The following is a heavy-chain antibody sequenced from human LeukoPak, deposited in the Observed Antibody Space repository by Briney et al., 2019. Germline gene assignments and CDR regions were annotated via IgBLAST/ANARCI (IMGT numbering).Heavy chain of an antibody. D-gene: IGHD6-6*01. CDR2: IYYSGST. J-gene: IGHJ6*02. CDR1: GGSISSSSYY. V-gene: IGHV4-39*01. Sequence: PSETLSLTCTVSGGSISSSSYYWGWIRQPPGKGLEWIRSIYYSGSTYYNPSLKSRVTISVDTSKNQFSLKLSSVTAADTAVYYCARHDGSSSGYYGMDVWGQGTTVTVSS. CDR3: ARHDGSSSGYYGMDV.